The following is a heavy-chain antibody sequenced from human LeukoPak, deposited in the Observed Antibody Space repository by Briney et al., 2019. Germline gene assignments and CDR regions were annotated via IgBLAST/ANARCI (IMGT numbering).Heavy chain of an antibody. Sequence: ATVKVSCKASGYTLTGYYMHWVRQAPGQGLEWMGRINPNSGGTNYAQKFQGRVTMTRDTSISTAYMELSRLRSDDTAVYYCVPFGELSPPFDYWGQGTLVTVSS. V-gene: IGHV1-2*06. J-gene: IGHJ4*02. D-gene: IGHD3-10*01. CDR3: VPFGELSPPFDY. CDR1: GYTLTGYY. CDR2: INPNSGGT.